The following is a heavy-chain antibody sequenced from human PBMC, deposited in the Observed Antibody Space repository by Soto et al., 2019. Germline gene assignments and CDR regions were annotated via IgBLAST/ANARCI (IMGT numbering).Heavy chain of an antibody. D-gene: IGHD2-15*01. Sequence: QVQLVQSGAEVKKPGSSVKVSCKASGGTFSSYTISWVRQAPGQGLEWMGRIIPILGIAGYAQNFQGRVTITADKSTSTAYMELSSLRSEDTAVYYCAREQVILGTYGMDVWGQGTTVTVSS. CDR1: GGTFSSYT. J-gene: IGHJ6*02. V-gene: IGHV1-69*08. CDR3: AREQVILGTYGMDV. CDR2: IIPILGIA.